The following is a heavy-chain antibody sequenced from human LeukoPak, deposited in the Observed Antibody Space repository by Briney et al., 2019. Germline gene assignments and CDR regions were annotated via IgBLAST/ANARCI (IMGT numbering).Heavy chain of an antibody. J-gene: IGHJ1*01. V-gene: IGHV3-23*01. Sequence: PGGSLRPSCAASGFRFSTYAINWVRQAPGKGLEWVSSVSGSGSGTYYTDSVKGRFTISRDNSNNTVYLQMTSLRAEDTALYYCAKDWYTSGSGYFQNWGQGTLVIVSS. D-gene: IGHD6-19*01. CDR3: AKDWYTSGSGYFQN. CDR1: GFRFSTYA. CDR2: VSGSGSGT.